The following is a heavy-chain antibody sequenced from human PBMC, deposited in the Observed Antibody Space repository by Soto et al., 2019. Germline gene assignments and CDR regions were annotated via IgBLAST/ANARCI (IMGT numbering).Heavy chain of an antibody. V-gene: IGHV3-30-3*01. CDR1: GFTFSSYA. CDR2: ISYDGSNK. Sequence: PAGSLRLSCAASGFTFSSYAIHWVRQAPGKGLEWVAVISYDGSNKYYADSVKGRFTISRDNSKNTLYLQMNSLRAEDTAVYYCARDGYYYDSSGYYLGPIYGMDVWGQGTTVTVSS. CDR3: ARDGYYYDSSGYYLGPIYGMDV. D-gene: IGHD3-22*01. J-gene: IGHJ6*02.